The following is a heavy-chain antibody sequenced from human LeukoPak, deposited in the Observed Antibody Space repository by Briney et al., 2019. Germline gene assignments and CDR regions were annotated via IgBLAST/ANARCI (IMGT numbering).Heavy chain of an antibody. V-gene: IGHV3-33*01. CDR1: GFTFSSYA. CDR3: AREPEIAVAGTLGY. J-gene: IGHJ4*02. D-gene: IGHD6-19*01. Sequence: GGSLRLSCAASGFTFSSYAMHWVRQAPGKGLEWVAVIWYDGSNKYYADSVKGRFTISRDHSKNTLYLQMKSLRAEDTAVYYCAREPEIAVAGTLGYWGQGTLVTVSS. CDR2: IWYDGSNK.